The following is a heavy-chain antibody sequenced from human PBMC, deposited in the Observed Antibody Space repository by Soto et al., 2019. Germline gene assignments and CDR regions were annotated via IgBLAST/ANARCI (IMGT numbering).Heavy chain of an antibody. V-gene: IGHV1-18*01. D-gene: IGHD4-4*01. J-gene: IGHJ4*02. Sequence: ASVKVSCKASGYTFTSYGISWVRQAPGQGLEWMGWISAYNGNTNYAQKLQGRVTMTTDTSTSTAYMELRSLRSDDTAVYYCARGAAAVTTEGSFDYWGQGTLVTVSS. CDR3: ARGAAAVTTEGSFDY. CDR2: ISAYNGNT. CDR1: GYTFTSYG.